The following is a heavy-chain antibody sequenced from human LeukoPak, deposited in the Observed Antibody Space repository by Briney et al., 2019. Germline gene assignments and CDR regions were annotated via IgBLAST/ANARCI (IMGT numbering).Heavy chain of an antibody. J-gene: IGHJ4*02. CDR1: GSTFSSYA. CDR3: AKVFSCSNCSGGFDY. D-gene: IGHD2-15*01. CDR2: ISGSGGST. V-gene: IGHV3-23*01. Sequence: GGSLRLSCAASGSTFSSYAMSWVRQAPGKGLEWVSAISGSGGSTYYADSVKGRFTISRDNSKNTLYLQMNSLRAEDTAVYYCAKVFSCSNCSGGFDYWGQGTLVTVSS.